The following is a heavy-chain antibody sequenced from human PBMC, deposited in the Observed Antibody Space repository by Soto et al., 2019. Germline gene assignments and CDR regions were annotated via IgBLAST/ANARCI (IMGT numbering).Heavy chain of an antibody. Sequence: GASVKVSCKASGYDFSACDINWVRQASGQGLEWMGWMNPINGATGSARRFQGRVSMTRNTATGTAYLELTSLRSDDTAVYYCGRGPSPRAPAGGTPYYYAIDVWG. CDR1: GYDFSACD. V-gene: IGHV1-8*02. J-gene: IGHJ6*02. D-gene: IGHD6-13*01. CDR3: GRGPSPRAPAGGTPYYYAIDV. CDR2: MNPINGAT.